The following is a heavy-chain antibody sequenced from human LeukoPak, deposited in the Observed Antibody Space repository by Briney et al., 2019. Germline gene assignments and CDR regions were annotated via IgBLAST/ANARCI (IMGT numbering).Heavy chain of an antibody. CDR1: GYTFTSYD. Sequence: GASVTVSCKASGYTFTSYDINWVRQATGQGREGMGWMSPNSGNTGYAQKFQGRVTMTRNTSISTAYMELSSLRSEDTAVYYCARHIAAAGNNWFDPWGQGTLVTVSS. D-gene: IGHD6-13*01. J-gene: IGHJ5*02. V-gene: IGHV1-8*01. CDR3: ARHIAAAGNNWFDP. CDR2: MSPNSGNT.